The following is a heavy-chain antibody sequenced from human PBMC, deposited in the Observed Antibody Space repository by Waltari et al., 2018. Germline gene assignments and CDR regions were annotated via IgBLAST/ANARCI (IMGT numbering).Heavy chain of an antibody. CDR3: ARQSGTTGVDY. CDR2: IYPGDSET. J-gene: IGHJ4*02. D-gene: IGHD1-26*01. Sequence: EVQLVQSGAEVKKPGESLKLSCKGSGYRFTGSRIGGVRPMPGNGLEWMGIIYPGDSETRYSPFIKGQVTISADKSITTAYLQWSSLKASDTAMYYCARQSGTTGVDYWGQGTLVTVSS. V-gene: IGHV5-51*01. CDR1: GYRFTGSR.